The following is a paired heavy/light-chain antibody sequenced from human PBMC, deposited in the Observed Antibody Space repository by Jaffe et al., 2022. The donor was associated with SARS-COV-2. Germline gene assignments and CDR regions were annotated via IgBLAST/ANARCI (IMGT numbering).Heavy chain of an antibody. V-gene: IGHV4-39*01. J-gene: IGHJ5*02. Sequence: LQLQESGPGLLKPSETLSLTCTVSGGSISSSGYYWGWIRQPPGKGLEWIGSVYYSGSAYYNPSLKSRVTVSVDTSNNQFSLRLSSVTAADTAVYYCAVPSGRYYHWFDPWGQGTLVTVSS. CDR1: GGSISSSGYY. D-gene: IGHD3-22*01. CDR2: VYYSGSA. CDR3: AVPSGRYYHWFDP.
Light chain of an antibody. CDR2: DVS. J-gene: IGLJ3*02. CDR3: SSYAGSSTVL. V-gene: IGLV2-14*03. CDR1: TSDVGGYNY. Sequence: QSALTQPASVSGSPGQSITISCTGTTSDVGGYNYVSWYQQHPGKAPKLMIYDVSNRPSGVSNRFSGSKSGNTASLTISGLQAEDEADYFCSSYAGSSTVLFGGGTKLTVL.